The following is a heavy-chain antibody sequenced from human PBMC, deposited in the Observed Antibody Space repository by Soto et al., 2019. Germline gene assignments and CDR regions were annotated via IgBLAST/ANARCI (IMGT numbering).Heavy chain of an antibody. D-gene: IGHD4-17*01. J-gene: IGHJ4*02. CDR3: ARGSATTVTTIDY. V-gene: IGHV1-69*02. Sequence: QVQLVQCGAEVKKPGSSVKGSCKASGGTFGSYTISWVRQAPGQGLEWMGRIIPILGIANYAQKFQGRVTITADKSTSTAYMELSSLRSEDTAVYYCARGSATTVTTIDYWGQGTLVTVSS. CDR1: GGTFGSYT. CDR2: IIPILGIA.